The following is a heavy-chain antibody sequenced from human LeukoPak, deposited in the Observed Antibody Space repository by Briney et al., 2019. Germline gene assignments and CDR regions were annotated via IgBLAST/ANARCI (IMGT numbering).Heavy chain of an antibody. CDR3: AKDAAANVDYPYYFDY. CDR1: GFTFRGYG. Sequence: GGTLRLSCAASGFTFRGYGMSWVRQAPGKGLEWVSATRGSGVTTYYADSVEGRFTISRDNSRTTLYLLMNSLRAEDTAVYYCAKDAAANVDYPYYFDYWGQGALVTVSS. V-gene: IGHV3-23*01. CDR2: TRGSGVTT. D-gene: IGHD4-11*01. J-gene: IGHJ4*02.